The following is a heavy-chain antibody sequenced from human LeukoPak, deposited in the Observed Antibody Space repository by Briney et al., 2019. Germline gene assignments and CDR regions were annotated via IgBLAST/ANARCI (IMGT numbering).Heavy chain of an antibody. CDR1: GYTFTGYY. Sequence: ASVKVSCKASGYTFTGYYIHWVRQAPGQGLEWMGWINPNSGDTNYAQKFQGRVTMTRDTSIRTAYMELSGLRSDDTAVYYCAKNPYEYYFDYWGQGTLVTVSS. V-gene: IGHV1-2*02. J-gene: IGHJ4*02. CDR2: INPNSGDT. CDR3: AKNPYEYYFDY. D-gene: IGHD5-12*01.